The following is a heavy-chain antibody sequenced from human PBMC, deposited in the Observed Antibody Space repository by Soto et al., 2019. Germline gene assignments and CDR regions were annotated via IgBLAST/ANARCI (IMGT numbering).Heavy chain of an antibody. V-gene: IGHV3-48*03. J-gene: IGHJ4*02. CDR3: ARGILMVYAMGYYFDY. CDR2: ISSSGSTI. Sequence: SGGSLRLSCAASGFTFSSYEMNWVRQAPGKGLEWVSYISSSGSTIYYADSVKGRFTISRDNAKNSLYLQMNSLRAEDTAVYYCARGILMVYAMGYYFDYWGQGTLVTVSS. CDR1: GFTFSSYE. D-gene: IGHD2-8*01.